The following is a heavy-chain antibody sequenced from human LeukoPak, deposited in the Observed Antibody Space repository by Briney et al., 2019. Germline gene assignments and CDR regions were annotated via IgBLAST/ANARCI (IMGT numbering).Heavy chain of an antibody. CDR1: GFTCSSCS. V-gene: IGHV3-21*01. CDR3: ARGHDYANYMDV. Sequence: PGGSLRLSCVASGFTCSSCSMNWVRQAPGKGLEWVSSITRSSNYIYYADSVKGRFTISRDNAKNSLYLQMNSLRAEDTAVYYCARGHDYANYMDVWGKGTTVTVSS. D-gene: IGHD4-17*01. CDR2: ITRSSNYI. J-gene: IGHJ6*03.